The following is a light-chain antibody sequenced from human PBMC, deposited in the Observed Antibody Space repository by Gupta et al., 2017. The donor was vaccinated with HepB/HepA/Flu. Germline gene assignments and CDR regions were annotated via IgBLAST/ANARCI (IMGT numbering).Light chain of an antibody. CDR2: DVR. CDR3: SSYTSSSTVI. J-gene: IGLJ2*01. Sequence: QSALTQPASVSGSPGQSITISCTGTSSDVGGYHYVSWYQQPPGKAPKLMIYDVRDRPSGVSNRFSGSKSGNTASLTISGLQAEDEADYYCSSYTSSSTVIFGGGTRLTVL. V-gene: IGLV2-14*01. CDR1: SSDVGGYHY.